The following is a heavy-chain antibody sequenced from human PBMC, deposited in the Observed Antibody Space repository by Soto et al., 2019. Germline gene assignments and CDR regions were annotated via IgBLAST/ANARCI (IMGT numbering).Heavy chain of an antibody. D-gene: IGHD5-12*01. V-gene: IGHV1-69*06. Sequence: SVKVSCKASGGTFSSYAISWVRQAPGQGLEWMGGIIPIFGTANYAQKFQGRVTITADKSTSTAYMELSSLRSEDTAVYYCARDLVGGYGYYYYGMDVWGQGTTVTVSS. CDR3: ARDLVGGYGYYYYGMDV. CDR2: IIPIFGTA. CDR1: GGTFSSYA. J-gene: IGHJ6*02.